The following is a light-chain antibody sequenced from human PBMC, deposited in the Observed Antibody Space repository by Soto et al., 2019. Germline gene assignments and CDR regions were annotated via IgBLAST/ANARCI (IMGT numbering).Light chain of an antibody. CDR3: SSYTSSSTLDV. J-gene: IGLJ1*01. Sequence: QSVLTQPASVSGSPGQSITISCTGTSSDVGGYNYVSWYQQHPGKDPKLMIYEVSNRPSGVSNRFSGSKSGNTASLTISGLQAEDEADDYCSSYTSSSTLDVFGTGTKVTVL. CDR2: EVS. CDR1: SSDVGGYNY. V-gene: IGLV2-14*01.